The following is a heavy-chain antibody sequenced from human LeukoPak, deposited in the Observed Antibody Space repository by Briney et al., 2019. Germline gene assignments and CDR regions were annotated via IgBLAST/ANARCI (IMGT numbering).Heavy chain of an antibody. Sequence: PSETLSLTCTVSGDSISSYYWSWIRQPPGKGVEWIGYLYYSGSTNYNPSLKSRVTISVDTSKNQFSLKLSSVTAADTAVYYCARHVVQMATMVPFDIWGQGTMVTVSS. CDR3: ARHVVQMATMVPFDI. CDR1: GDSISSYY. CDR2: LYYSGST. D-gene: IGHD5-24*01. V-gene: IGHV4-59*08. J-gene: IGHJ3*02.